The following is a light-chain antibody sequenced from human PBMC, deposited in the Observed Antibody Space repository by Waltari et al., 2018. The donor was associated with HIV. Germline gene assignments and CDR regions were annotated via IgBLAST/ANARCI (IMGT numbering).Light chain of an antibody. CDR3: QQYLSAPFT. CDR2: WAS. J-gene: IGKJ2*01. CDR1: QSVLYSSNNENY. Sequence: DIVMTQSPDSLAVSVGERDTVTCKSSQSVLYSSNNENYLAWYQQKPGQPPRLLIYWASTRESGVPDRFSGSGSGTDFTLTISSLQAEDVAIYYCQQYLSAPFTFGQGSKLEIK. V-gene: IGKV4-1*01.